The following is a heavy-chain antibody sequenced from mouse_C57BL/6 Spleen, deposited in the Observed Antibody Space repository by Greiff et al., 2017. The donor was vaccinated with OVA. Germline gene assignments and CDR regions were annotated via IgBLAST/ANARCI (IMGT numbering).Heavy chain of an antibody. V-gene: IGHV1-64*01. CDR2: IHPNSGST. J-gene: IGHJ2*01. CDR1: GYTFTSYW. Sequence: QVQLQQPGAELVKPGASVKLSCKASGYTFTSYWMHWVKQRPGQGLEWIGMIHPNSGSTNYNEKFKSKATLTVDKSSSTAYMQLSSLTSEDSAVYYCANFPITTVVATNFDYWGQGTTLTVSS. D-gene: IGHD1-1*01. CDR3: ANFPITTVVATNFDY.